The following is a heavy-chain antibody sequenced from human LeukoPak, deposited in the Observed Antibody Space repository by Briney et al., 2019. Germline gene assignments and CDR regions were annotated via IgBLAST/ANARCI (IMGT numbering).Heavy chain of an antibody. V-gene: IGHV3-48*01. CDR2: ISSSSSTI. CDR3: AREHYDFWSGYYPNWFDP. CDR1: GFTFSSYS. D-gene: IGHD3-3*01. Sequence: GGSLRLSCAASGFTFSSYSMNWVRQAPGKGLEWVSYISSSSSTIYYADSVKGRFTISRDNAKNSLYLQMNSLRAEDTAVYYCAREHYDFWSGYYPNWFDPWGQGTLVTVSS. J-gene: IGHJ5*02.